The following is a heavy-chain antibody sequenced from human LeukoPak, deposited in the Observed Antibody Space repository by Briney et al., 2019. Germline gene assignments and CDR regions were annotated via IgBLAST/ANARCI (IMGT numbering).Heavy chain of an antibody. V-gene: IGHV1-2*02. J-gene: IGHJ4*02. Sequence: GASVKVSCKASGYTFTGYYMHWVRQAPGQGLEWMGWINPNSGGTKYAQKFQGRVTMTRDTSISTAYMELSRLRSDDTAVYHCARHGGAVVMGGFDYWGQGTLVTVSS. CDR1: GYTFTGYY. D-gene: IGHD4-23*01. CDR3: ARHGGAVVMGGFDY. CDR2: INPNSGGT.